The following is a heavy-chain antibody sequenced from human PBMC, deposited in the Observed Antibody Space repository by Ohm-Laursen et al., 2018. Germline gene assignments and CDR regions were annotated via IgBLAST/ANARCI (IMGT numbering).Heavy chain of an antibody. Sequence: SLRLSCAASGFTFSGYSMNWVRQAPGKGLEWVSSISSSSSYIYYADSVKGRFTISRDNAKNSLYLQMNSLRAEDTAVYYCARTGLARGVTTMFDYWGQGTLVTVSS. V-gene: IGHV3-21*01. CDR1: GFTFSGYS. J-gene: IGHJ4*02. CDR3: ARTGLARGVTTMFDY. D-gene: IGHD4-17*01. CDR2: ISSSSSYI.